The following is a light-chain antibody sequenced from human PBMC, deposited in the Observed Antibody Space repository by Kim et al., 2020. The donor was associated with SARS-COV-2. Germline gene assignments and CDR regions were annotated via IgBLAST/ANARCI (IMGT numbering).Light chain of an antibody. CDR2: SNN. CDR1: SSNIESNT. CDR3: AAWDDSLNGVV. V-gene: IGLV1-44*01. J-gene: IGLJ2*01. Sequence: ELTQPPSASGTPGQRVTISCSGSSSNIESNTVNWYQQLPGTAPKLLIYSNNQRPSGVPDRFSGSKSGTSASLAISGLQSEDEADYYRAAWDDSLNGVVFGGGTQLTVL.